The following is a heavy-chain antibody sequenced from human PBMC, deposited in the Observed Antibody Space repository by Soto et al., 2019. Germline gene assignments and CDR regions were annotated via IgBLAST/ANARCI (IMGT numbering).Heavy chain of an antibody. V-gene: IGHV4-34*01. J-gene: IGHJ4*02. D-gene: IGHD2-15*01. CDR3: ARHTPAISISDH. CDR2: INHSGSS. Sequence: SETLSLTCAVYGGSFSGYIWAWIRQSPGKGLQWIGQINHSGSSYYNPSLKSRVTISVDTSKNQFSLKLSSVTAADTAVYYCARHTPAISISDHWGQGTLVTVSS. CDR1: GGSFSGYI.